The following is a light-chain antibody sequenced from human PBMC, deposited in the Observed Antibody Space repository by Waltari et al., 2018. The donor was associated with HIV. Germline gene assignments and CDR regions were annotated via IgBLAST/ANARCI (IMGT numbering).Light chain of an antibody. CDR2: WAS. CDR3: QQYYSNSYT. Sequence: DIVMTQSPESLAVSVGERATINCKSSQSVLYSSNNKNYLAWYQQKPGQPPKLLISWASTRESGVPDRFSGSGSGTDFTLTISSLQTEDVAVYYCQQYYSNSYTFGQGTKLEIK. J-gene: IGKJ2*01. V-gene: IGKV4-1*01. CDR1: QSVLYSSNNKNY.